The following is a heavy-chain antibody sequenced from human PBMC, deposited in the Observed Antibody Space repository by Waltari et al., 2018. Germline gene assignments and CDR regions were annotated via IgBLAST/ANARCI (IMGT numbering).Heavy chain of an antibody. J-gene: IGHJ4*02. D-gene: IGHD6-13*01. CDR2: MYTSGRT. Sequence: QVQLQESGPGLVKPSETLSLTCTVSGGSISSYYWRWIRQPAGKGLEWIGRMYTSGRTNYNPSLKSRVTMSVDTSKNQFSLKLSSVTAADTAVYYCARDAAGYTDPYYFDYWGQGTLVTVSS. CDR3: ARDAAGYTDPYYFDY. CDR1: GGSISSYY. V-gene: IGHV4-4*07.